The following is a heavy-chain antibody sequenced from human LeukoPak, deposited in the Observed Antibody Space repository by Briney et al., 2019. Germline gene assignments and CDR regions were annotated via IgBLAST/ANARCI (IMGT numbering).Heavy chain of an antibody. J-gene: IGHJ4*02. V-gene: IGHV4-39*07. CDR1: GGSISSGSYY. CDR3: AGYSGYDYALSSRSRRFDY. CDR2: IYYSGST. D-gene: IGHD5-12*01. Sequence: SETLSLTYTVSGGSISSGSYYWGWIRQPPGKGLEWIGSIYYSGSTNYNPSLKSRVTISVDTSKNQFSLKLSSVTAADTAVYYCAGYSGYDYALSSRSRRFDYWGQGTLVTVSS.